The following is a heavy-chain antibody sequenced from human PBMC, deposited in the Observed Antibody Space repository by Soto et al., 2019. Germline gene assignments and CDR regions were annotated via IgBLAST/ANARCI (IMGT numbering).Heavy chain of an antibody. V-gene: IGHV4-59*01. CDR3: ARDVGAPSIGYYYYGMDV. Sequence: PSETLSLTCTVSGGSISSYYWIWIRQPPGKGLEWIGYIYYSGSTNYNPSLKSRVTISVDTSKNQFSLKLSSVTAADTAVYYCARDVGAPSIGYYYYGMDVWGQGTTVTVSS. CDR1: GGSISSYY. J-gene: IGHJ6*02. CDR2: IYYSGST. D-gene: IGHD1-26*01.